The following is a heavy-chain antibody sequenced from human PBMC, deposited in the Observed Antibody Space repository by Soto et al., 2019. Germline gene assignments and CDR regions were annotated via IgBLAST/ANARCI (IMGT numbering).Heavy chain of an antibody. CDR2: INPNSGGT. CDR1: GYTFTGYY. D-gene: IGHD2-21*02. CDR3: ARVLDCGGDCYSSDAFDI. V-gene: IGHV1-2*02. Sequence: ASLNVSCNASGYTFTGYYMHWVRQAPGQGLEWMGWINPNSGGTNYAQKFQGRVTMTRDTSISTAYMELSRLRSDDTAVYYCARVLDCGGDCYSSDAFDIWGQGTMVTVSS. J-gene: IGHJ3*02.